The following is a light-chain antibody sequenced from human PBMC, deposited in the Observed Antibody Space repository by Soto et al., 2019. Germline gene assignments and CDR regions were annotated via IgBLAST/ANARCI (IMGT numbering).Light chain of an antibody. CDR1: SSDVGGYNY. J-gene: IGLJ1*01. CDR3: CSYAGSYPYV. CDR2: DVS. Sequence: QSALTQPRSVSGSPGQSVTISCTGTSSDVGGYNYVSWYQQHPGKAPKLMIYDVSKRPSGVPDRFSGSKSGNTASLTISGLQAQDEAAYYCCSYAGSYPYVFGTGTKFTVL. V-gene: IGLV2-11*01.